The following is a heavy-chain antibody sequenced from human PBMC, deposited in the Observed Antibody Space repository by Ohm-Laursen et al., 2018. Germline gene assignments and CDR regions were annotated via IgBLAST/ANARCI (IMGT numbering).Heavy chain of an antibody. D-gene: IGHD3-22*01. CDR1: GGSISSGGYY. V-gene: IGHV4-61*08. CDR2: IYYTGST. J-gene: IGHJ4*02. Sequence: GTLSLTCTVSGGSISSGGYYWSWIRQHPGKGLEWIGYIYYTGSTKYNPSLKSRVTISVETSKNQVSLEVSSVTAADTTVYYCARGVGYYYYFDYWGQGTLVTVSS. CDR3: ARGVGYYYYFDY.